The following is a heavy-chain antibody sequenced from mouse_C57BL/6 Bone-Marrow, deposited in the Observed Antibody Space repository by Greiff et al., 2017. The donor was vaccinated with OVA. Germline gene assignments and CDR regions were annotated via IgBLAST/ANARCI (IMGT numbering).Heavy chain of an antibody. Sequence: VQVVESGPGLVQPSQSLSITCTVSGFSLTSYGVHWVRQSPGKGLEWLGVIWSGGSTDYNAAFISRLSISKDNSKSQVFFKMNSLQADDTAIYYCARNFFYYYGSSYFDYWGQGTTLTVSS. V-gene: IGHV2-2*01. J-gene: IGHJ2*01. D-gene: IGHD1-1*01. CDR3: ARNFFYYYGSSYFDY. CDR2: IWSGGST. CDR1: GFSLTSYG.